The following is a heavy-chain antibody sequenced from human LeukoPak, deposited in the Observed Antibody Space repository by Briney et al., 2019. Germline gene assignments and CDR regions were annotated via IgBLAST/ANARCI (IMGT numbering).Heavy chain of an antibody. CDR2: IYTSGST. CDR1: GGSISSYY. Sequence: PSETLSLTCTVSGGSISSYYWSWIRQPAGKGLEWIGRIYTSGSTNYNPSLKSRVTMSVDTSKNQFSLKLSSVTAADTAVYYCARDGIVFGAGTGFGLPLDYYGMDVWGQGTTVTVSS. D-gene: IGHD1-1*01. V-gene: IGHV4-4*07. CDR3: ARDGIVFGAGTGFGLPLDYYGMDV. J-gene: IGHJ6*02.